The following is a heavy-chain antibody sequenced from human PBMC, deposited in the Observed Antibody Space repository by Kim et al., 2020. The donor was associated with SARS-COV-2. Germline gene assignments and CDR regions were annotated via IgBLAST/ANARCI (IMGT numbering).Heavy chain of an antibody. CDR1: GDSISSSTYY. V-gene: IGHV4-39*01. Sequence: SETLSLTCTVSGDSISSSTYYWGWIRQPPGKGLEWIGTIYYTGSTYYNPSLKSRVTISADMSNNQFSLKLNSMTAADTALYYFARLGPNWYKPVDYWGQG. CDR3: ARLGPNWYKPVDY. CDR2: IYYTGST. J-gene: IGHJ4*02. D-gene: IGHD7-27*01.